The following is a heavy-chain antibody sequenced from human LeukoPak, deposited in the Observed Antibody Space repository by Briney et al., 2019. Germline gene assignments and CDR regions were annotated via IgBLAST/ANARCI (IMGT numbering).Heavy chain of an antibody. V-gene: IGHV3-66*02. CDR1: GFTVSSNY. D-gene: IGHD6-19*01. Sequence: GGSLRLSCAASGFTVSSNYMNWVRRAPGKGLEWVSVIRNDGTTYYADSVKGRFTISRDNSRNTLYLQMTSLRPEDTAVYYCAKGGRTIAVAGMMDFWGQGTLVSVSS. CDR3: AKGGRTIAVAGMMDF. CDR2: IRNDGTT. J-gene: IGHJ4*02.